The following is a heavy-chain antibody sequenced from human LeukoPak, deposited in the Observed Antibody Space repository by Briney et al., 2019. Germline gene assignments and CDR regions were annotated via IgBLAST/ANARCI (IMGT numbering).Heavy chain of an antibody. D-gene: IGHD3-22*01. V-gene: IGHV3-43*02. CDR2: ISGDGVNT. J-gene: IGHJ4*02. CDR3: VKGVLYYYDSSSRYYDGNFDY. CDR1: GFTFDDYA. Sequence: GGSLSLSCAASGFTFDDYAIHWVRQALGKGLEWVSLISGDGVNTYYADSVKGRFTISRDNSKKSLYLQMNSLTIEDTALYYCVKGVLYYYDSSSRYYDGNFDYWGQGTLVTVSS.